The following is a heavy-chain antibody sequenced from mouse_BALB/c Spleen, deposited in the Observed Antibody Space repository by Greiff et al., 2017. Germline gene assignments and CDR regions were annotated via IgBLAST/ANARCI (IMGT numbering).Heavy chain of an antibody. CDR3: NAHYGSSNRYWYFDV. CDR1: GFNIKDYY. Sequence: EVRVVESGAELVRSGASVKLSCTASGFNIKDYYMHWVKQRPEQGLEWIGWIDPENGDTEYAPKFQGKATMTADTSSNTAYLQLSSLTSEDTAVYYCNAHYGSSNRYWYFDVWGAGTTVTVSS. V-gene: IGHV14-4*02. D-gene: IGHD1-1*01. CDR2: IDPENGDT. J-gene: IGHJ1*01.